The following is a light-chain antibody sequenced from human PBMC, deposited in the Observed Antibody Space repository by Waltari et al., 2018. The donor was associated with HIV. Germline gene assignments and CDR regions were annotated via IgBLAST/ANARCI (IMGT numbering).Light chain of an antibody. CDR1: TSNIGADYD. CDR2: GNK. CDR3: SSYTSSSTQV. V-gene: IGLV1-40*01. J-gene: IGLJ1*01. Sequence: QSVLTQPPSVSGAPGQRVTISCTGSTSNIGADYDVHWYQQIPGTAPKLLISGNKNRPSGVPDRFSASKSGTSASLTITGLQAEDEADYYCSSYTSSSTQVFGTGTKVTVL.